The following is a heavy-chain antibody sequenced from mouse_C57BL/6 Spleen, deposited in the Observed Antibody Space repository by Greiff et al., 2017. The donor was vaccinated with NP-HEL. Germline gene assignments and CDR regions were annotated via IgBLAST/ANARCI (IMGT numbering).Heavy chain of an antibody. Sequence: VQLQQPGAELVKPGASVKLSCKASGYTFTSYWMQWVKQRPGQGLEWIGEIDPSDSYTNYNQKFKGKATLTVDTSSSTAYMQLSSLTSEDSAVYYCARRGLDYGSSYDWYFDVWGTGTTVTVSS. V-gene: IGHV1-50*01. CDR2: IDPSDSYT. CDR1: GYTFTSYW. CDR3: ARRGLDYGSSYDWYFDV. J-gene: IGHJ1*03. D-gene: IGHD1-1*01.